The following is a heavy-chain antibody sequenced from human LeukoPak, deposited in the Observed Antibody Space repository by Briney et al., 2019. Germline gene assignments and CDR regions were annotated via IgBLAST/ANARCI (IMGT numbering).Heavy chain of an antibody. Sequence: SVKVSRKASGGTFSSYAISWVRQAPGQGLEWMGGIIPIFGTANYAQKFQGRVTITADKSTSTAYMELSSLRSEDTAVYYCARLPSLGGSMDVWGKGTTVTVSS. V-gene: IGHV1-69*06. CDR3: ARLPSLGGSMDV. CDR1: GGTFSSYA. CDR2: IIPIFGTA. J-gene: IGHJ6*03.